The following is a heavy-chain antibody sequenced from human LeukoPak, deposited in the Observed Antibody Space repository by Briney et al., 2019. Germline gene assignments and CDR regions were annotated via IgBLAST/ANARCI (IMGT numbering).Heavy chain of an antibody. CDR2: ISAYNGNT. J-gene: IGHJ4*02. V-gene: IGHV1-18*01. CDR3: ARGGYYYDSSGFPEDY. Sequence: ASVKVSCKASGYTFTSYDINWVRQAPGQGLEWMGWISAYNGNTNYAQKLQGRVTMTTDTSTSTAYMELRSLRSDDTAVYYCARGGYYYDSSGFPEDYWGQGTLVTVSS. CDR1: GYTFTSYD. D-gene: IGHD3-22*01.